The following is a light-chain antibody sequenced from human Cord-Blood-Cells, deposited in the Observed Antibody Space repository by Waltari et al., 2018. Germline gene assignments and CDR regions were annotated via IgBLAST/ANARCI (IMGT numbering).Light chain of an antibody. CDR1: QSLSSY. J-gene: IGKJ2*01. CDR3: QQRYSTPYT. V-gene: IGKV1-39*01. CDR2: AAS. Sequence: DIQMTQSPSSLSASVGDRVPIPCRASQSLSSYLNWYQQRPRKAPKHLIYAASSLQSGVPTRFSGSGSGTDFTLTISSLQPEDFATYYCQQRYSTPYTFGQGTKLEIK.